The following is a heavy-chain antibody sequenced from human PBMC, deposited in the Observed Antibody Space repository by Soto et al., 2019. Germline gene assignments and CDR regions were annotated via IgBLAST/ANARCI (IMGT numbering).Heavy chain of an antibody. J-gene: IGHJ4*02. D-gene: IGHD4-17*01. CDR3: ARGMTTVTTFDY. V-gene: IGHV4-30-4*07. Sequence: PSETLSLTCAVSGGSISSGGYSWSWIRQPPGKGLEWIGYIYYSGSTNYNPSLKSRVTISVDTSKSQFSLKLSSVTAADTAVYYCARGMTTVTTFDYWGQGILVTVSS. CDR1: GGSISSGGYS. CDR2: IYYSGST.